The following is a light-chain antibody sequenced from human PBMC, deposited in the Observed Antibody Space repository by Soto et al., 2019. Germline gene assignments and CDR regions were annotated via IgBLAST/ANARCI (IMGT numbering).Light chain of an antibody. J-gene: IGLJ2*01. CDR3: SSHGGINNVV. V-gene: IGLV2-8*01. CDR2: EVT. CDR1: SSDDGGYNY. Sequence: QSALTQPPSASGSPGQSVTISCTGTSSDDGGYNYVSWYQQHPGKAPKLMIYEVTKRPSGVPDRFSGSKSGNTASLTVSGLQAEDEADYFCSSHGGINNVVFGGGTKLTVL.